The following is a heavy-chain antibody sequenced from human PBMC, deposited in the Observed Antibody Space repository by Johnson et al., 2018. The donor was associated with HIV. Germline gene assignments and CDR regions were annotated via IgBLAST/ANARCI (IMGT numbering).Heavy chain of an antibody. CDR2: ISSSGSTI. D-gene: IGHD6-6*01. V-gene: IGHV3-11*01. J-gene: IGHJ3*02. CDR1: GLIFSDYY. Sequence: QVQLVESGGGLVKPGGSLRLSCAASGLIFSDYYMSWIRQAPGKGLEWVSSISSSGSTIYHVDSVKGRFTISRDNAKNSLYLQMNSLRAEDTALYYCAKALEGASSDHSPHDAFDIWGQGTMVTVSS. CDR3: AKALEGASSDHSPHDAFDI.